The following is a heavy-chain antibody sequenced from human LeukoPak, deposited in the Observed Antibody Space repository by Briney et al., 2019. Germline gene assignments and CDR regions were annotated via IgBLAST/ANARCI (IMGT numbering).Heavy chain of an antibody. D-gene: IGHD3-10*01. J-gene: IGHJ4*02. Sequence: GALRLSCASSGFTFSSYWMTWVRQARGKGLEWVANIKHDGSEKYYADSVKGRFTISRDTAKNSLYVQMNSLRVEDTAVYYCAREDYMIRGVMDYWGQGSMVTVSS. V-gene: IGHV3-7*04. CDR1: GFTFSSYW. CDR3: AREDYMIRGVMDY. CDR2: IKHDGSEK.